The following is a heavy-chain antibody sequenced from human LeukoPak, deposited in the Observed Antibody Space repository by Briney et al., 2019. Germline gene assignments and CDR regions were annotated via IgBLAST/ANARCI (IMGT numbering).Heavy chain of an antibody. D-gene: IGHD3-16*01. CDR2: IRSKANNYAT. CDR1: GFTFSDSP. CDR3: ASLTFPFDY. Sequence: GGSLRLSCAASGFTFSDSPIPWVRQASGKGLEWVGRIRSKANNYATGYAASVKGRFTISRDDSKNTAYLQMSSLKAEDTALYYCASLTFPFDYWGQGTLVTVSS. J-gene: IGHJ4*02. V-gene: IGHV3-73*01.